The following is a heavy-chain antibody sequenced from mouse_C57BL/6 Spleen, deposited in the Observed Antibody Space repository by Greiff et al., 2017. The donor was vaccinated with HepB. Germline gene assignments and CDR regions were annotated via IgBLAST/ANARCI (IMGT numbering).Heavy chain of an antibody. CDR2: FYPGSGSI. D-gene: IGHD2-4*01. V-gene: IGHV1-62-2*01. CDR1: GYTFTEYT. CDR3: ARHEDIYDYDVGFDY. Sequence: VQVVESGAELVKPGASVKLSCKASGYTFTEYTIHWVKQRSGQGLEWIGWFYPGSGSIKYNEKFKDKATLTADKSSSTVYMELSRLTSEDSAVYFCARHEDIYDYDVGFDYWGQGTTLTVSS. J-gene: IGHJ2*01.